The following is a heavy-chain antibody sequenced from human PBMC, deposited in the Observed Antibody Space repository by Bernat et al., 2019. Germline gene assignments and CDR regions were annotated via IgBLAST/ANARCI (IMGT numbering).Heavy chain of an antibody. CDR3: SRGKYYRDDSGHFYFDY. D-gene: IGHD3-22*01. V-gene: IGHV3-7*04. CDR1: GFTFSSHW. CDR2: IKQDGSEK. J-gene: IGHJ4*02. Sequence: EVQLVESGGGLVQPGGSPRLSCAASGFTFSSHWMSWVRQAPGKGLEWVANIKQDGSEKYYVDSVKGRFTISRDNAKNSLFLQMDSLRAEDMAVYYCSRGKYYRDDSGHFYFDYWGQGSLVTVSS.